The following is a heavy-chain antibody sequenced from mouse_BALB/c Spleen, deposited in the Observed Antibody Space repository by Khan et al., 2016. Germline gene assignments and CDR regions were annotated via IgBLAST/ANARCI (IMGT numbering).Heavy chain of an antibody. V-gene: IGHV1S132*01. D-gene: IGHD2-3*01. J-gene: IGHJ3*01. Sequence: QVQLQQSGAELVKPGASVKLSCKTSGYTFTSYWIQWVKQRLGQGLGWIGEIFPGTGTTYYNEKFKGKATLTIDTSSSTAYMQLSSLTSEDSAVYFCARAMKTPWFAYWGQGTLVTVSA. CDR3: ARAMKTPWFAY. CDR2: IFPGTGTT. CDR1: GYTFTSYW.